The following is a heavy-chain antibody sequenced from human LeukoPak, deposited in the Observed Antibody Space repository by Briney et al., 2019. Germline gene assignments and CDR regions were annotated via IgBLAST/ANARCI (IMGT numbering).Heavy chain of an antibody. D-gene: IGHD6-13*01. J-gene: IGHJ6*02. CDR3: ARDGYSSSWVYYYYGLDV. Sequence: GGSLGLSCAASGFTFSSYWMSWVRQAPGKGLEWVANIRQDGSEKYYVDSVKGRFTISRDNAKNSLYLQMNSLRAEDTAVYYCARDGYSSSWVYYYYGLDVWGQGTTVTVSS. CDR2: IRQDGSEK. CDR1: GFTFSSYW. V-gene: IGHV3-7*01.